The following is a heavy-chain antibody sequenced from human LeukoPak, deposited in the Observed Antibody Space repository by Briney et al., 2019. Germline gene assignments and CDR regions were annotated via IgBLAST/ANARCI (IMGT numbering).Heavy chain of an antibody. D-gene: IGHD2-8*01. V-gene: IGHV3-21*01. CDR2: ISSSTSYI. J-gene: IGHJ3*02. Sequence: GGSLRLSCAASGFTFSSYAMSWVRQAPGKGLEWVSFISSSTSYISYADSVKGRFTISRDNAKSSLWLQMNSLRAEDTAVYYCARATNGRFDIWGQGTMVTVSS. CDR3: ARATNGRFDI. CDR1: GFTFSSYA.